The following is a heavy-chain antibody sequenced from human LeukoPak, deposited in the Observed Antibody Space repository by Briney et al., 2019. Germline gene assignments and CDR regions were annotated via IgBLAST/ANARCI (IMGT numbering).Heavy chain of an antibody. Sequence: GGSLRLSCAASGFTFSSYEMNWVRQAPGKGLEWVSGINWNGGSTGYADSVKGRFTISRDNAKNSLYLQMNSLRAEDTALYYCARDRGIAARPVDYWGQGTLVTVSS. V-gene: IGHV3-20*04. CDR2: INWNGGST. CDR3: ARDRGIAARPVDY. CDR1: GFTFSSYE. D-gene: IGHD6-6*01. J-gene: IGHJ4*02.